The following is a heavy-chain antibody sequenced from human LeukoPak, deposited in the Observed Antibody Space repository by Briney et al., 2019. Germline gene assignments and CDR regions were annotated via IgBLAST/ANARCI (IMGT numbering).Heavy chain of an antibody. Sequence: SETLSLTCTVSGGSINTPNYYWGWIRQPPGKGLEWIGEINHSGSTNYNPSLKSRVTMSVDTSKNQFSLKLSSVTAADTAVYYCARDGVVVVAATQGGYYYYYMDVWGKGTTVTIS. D-gene: IGHD2-15*01. CDR1: GGSINTPNYY. CDR3: ARDGVVVVAATQGGYYYYYMDV. J-gene: IGHJ6*03. CDR2: INHSGST. V-gene: IGHV4-39*07.